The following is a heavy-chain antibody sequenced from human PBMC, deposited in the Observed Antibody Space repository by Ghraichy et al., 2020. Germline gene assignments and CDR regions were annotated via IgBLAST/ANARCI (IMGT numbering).Heavy chain of an antibody. Sequence: GGSLRLSCAASGFTFSRNWMHWVRQVPGKGLVWVSNIHSDGSVTYYADSVKGRFVISRDNAKNTLYLQMNNLGVEDTAVYYCVRETDGGFDSWGQGALVTVSS. V-gene: IGHV3-74*01. CDR1: GFTFSRNW. CDR2: IHSDGSVT. D-gene: IGHD3-16*01. CDR3: VRETDGGFDS. J-gene: IGHJ4*02.